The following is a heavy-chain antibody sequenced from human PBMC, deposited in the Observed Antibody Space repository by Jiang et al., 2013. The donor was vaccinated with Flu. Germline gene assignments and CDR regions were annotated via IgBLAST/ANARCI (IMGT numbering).Heavy chain of an antibody. CDR1: GDTFTTFS. J-gene: IGHJ4*02. V-gene: IGHV1-69*04. Sequence: SGAEVKKPGSSVKVSCKASGDTFTTFSFTWLRQAPGQGLEWVGRIVPVLDKTTTHRNSRAESQLPRTNPRTQSSWNSAALNFEDTAVYYCASPDPYYFSNSGSQSDFWGQGTVVTVSS. D-gene: IGHD3-22*01. CDR2: IVPVLDKT. CDR3: ASPDPYYFSNSGSQSDF.